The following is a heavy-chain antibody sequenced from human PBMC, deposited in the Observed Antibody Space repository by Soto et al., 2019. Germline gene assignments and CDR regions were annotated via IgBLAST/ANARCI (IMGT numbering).Heavy chain of an antibody. CDR1: GFTFSSYA. Sequence: QVQLVESGGGVVQPGRSLRLSCAASGFTFSSYAMHWVRQAPGKGLEGVAVISYDGSNKYYADSVKGRFTISRDNSKNPLYLQMNSLRAEDTAVYYCARDPDSSGYQNWFDPWGQGTLVTVSS. J-gene: IGHJ5*02. D-gene: IGHD3-22*01. CDR3: ARDPDSSGYQNWFDP. V-gene: IGHV3-30-3*01. CDR2: ISYDGSNK.